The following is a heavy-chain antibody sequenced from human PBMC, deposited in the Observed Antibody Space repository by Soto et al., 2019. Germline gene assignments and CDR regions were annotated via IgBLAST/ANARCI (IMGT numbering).Heavy chain of an antibody. CDR2: FDPEDGET. V-gene: IGHV1-24*01. CDR3: AREELPIYYYGMDV. J-gene: IGHJ6*02. Sequence: GASVKVSCKASGYTFTSYYMHWVRQAPGQGLEWMGGFDPEDGETIYAQKFQGRVTMTEDTSTDTAYMELSSLRSDDTAVYYCAREELPIYYYGMDVWGQGTTVTVSS. CDR1: GYTFTSYY. D-gene: IGHD1-7*01.